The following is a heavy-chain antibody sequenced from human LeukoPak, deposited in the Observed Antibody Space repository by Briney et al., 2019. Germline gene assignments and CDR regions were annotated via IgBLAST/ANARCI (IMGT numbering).Heavy chain of an antibody. Sequence: SQTLSLTCAISGDSVSSNSAAWNWIRQSPSRGLEWLGRTYYRPKWYNDYAVSVKSRITINPDTSKNQFSLQLNSVTPEDTAVYYCAREVVDTAMVTLIDYWGQGPLVTVSS. CDR2: TYYRPKWYN. J-gene: IGHJ4*02. CDR1: GDSVSSNSAA. V-gene: IGHV6-1*01. D-gene: IGHD5-18*01. CDR3: AREVVDTAMVTLIDY.